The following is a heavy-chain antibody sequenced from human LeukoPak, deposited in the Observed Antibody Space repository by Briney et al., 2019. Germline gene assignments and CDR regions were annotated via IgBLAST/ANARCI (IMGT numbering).Heavy chain of an antibody. Sequence: SETLSLTCAVYGGSFSGYYWSWIRQHPGKGLEWIGYIYYSGSTYYNPSLKSRVTISVDTSKNQFSLKLSSVTAADTAVYYCARSATSGYVSWYFDYWGQGTLVTVSS. V-gene: IGHV4-31*11. CDR1: GGSFSGYY. CDR3: ARSATSGYVSWYFDY. CDR2: IYYSGST. D-gene: IGHD5-12*01. J-gene: IGHJ4*02.